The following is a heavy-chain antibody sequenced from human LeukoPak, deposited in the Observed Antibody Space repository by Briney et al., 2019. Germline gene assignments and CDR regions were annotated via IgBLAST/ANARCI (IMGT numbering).Heavy chain of an antibody. J-gene: IGHJ4*02. CDR3: AKDRRRDDILTGPFSD. D-gene: IGHD3-9*01. CDR2: IRYDGSKK. CDR1: GFTFSGYG. V-gene: IGHV3-30*02. Sequence: GGSLRLSCATSGFTFSGYGMHWVRQAPGKGLEWAAFIRYDGSKKYYADSVKGRFTISRDKSKNTLYLQMNSLRAEDTAVYYCAKDRRRDDILTGPFSDWGQGTLVTVSS.